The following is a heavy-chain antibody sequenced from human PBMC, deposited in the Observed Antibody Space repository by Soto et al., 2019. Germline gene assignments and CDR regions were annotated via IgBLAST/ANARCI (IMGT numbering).Heavy chain of an antibody. V-gene: IGHV3-33*01. Sequence: GGSLRLSCAASGFTFSSYGMHWVRQAPGKGLEWVAVIWYDGSNKYYADSVKGRFTISRDNSKNTLYLQMNSLRAEDTAVYYCARGDYGDLYGMDVWGQGTTVTVSS. D-gene: IGHD4-17*01. CDR2: IWYDGSNK. CDR3: ARGDYGDLYGMDV. CDR1: GFTFSSYG. J-gene: IGHJ6*02.